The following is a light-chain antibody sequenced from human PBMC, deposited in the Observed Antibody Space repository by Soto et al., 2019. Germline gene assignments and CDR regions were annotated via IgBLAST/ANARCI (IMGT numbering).Light chain of an antibody. CDR1: SDDVGGYNY. J-gene: IGLJ3*02. Sequence: QSALTQPASVSGSPGQSITISCTGTSDDVGGYNYVSWYQQYPGKAPQLIIYEVSNRTSGVSNRFSGSKSVNTASLTISGLRAEDEADYFCSSYTRRSTWVFGGGTKLTVL. V-gene: IGLV2-14*01. CDR3: SSYTRRSTWV. CDR2: EVS.